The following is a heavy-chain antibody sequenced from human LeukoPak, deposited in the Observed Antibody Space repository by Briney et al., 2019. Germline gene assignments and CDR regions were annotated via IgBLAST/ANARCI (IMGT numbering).Heavy chain of an antibody. CDR1: GGSFSGYY. CDR2: INHSGST. J-gene: IGHJ4*02. V-gene: IGHV4-34*01. D-gene: IGHD3-10*01. CDR3: ARSRARIYYGSGSYYDY. Sequence: SETLSLTCAVYGGSFSGYYWSWIRQPPGKGLEWIGEINHSGSTNYNPSLKSRVTISVDTSKNQFSLKLSSVTAADTAVYYCARSRARIYYGSGSYYDYWGQGTLVTVSS.